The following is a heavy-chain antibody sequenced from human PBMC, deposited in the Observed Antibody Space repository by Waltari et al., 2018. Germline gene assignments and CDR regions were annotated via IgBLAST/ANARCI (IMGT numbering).Heavy chain of an antibody. CDR3: ARGVTTVEY. CDR2: IKQDGSEK. Sequence: EVQLVESGGGLVQPGGTLRPSCCGSGFTFTNHWMSWVRQAPGKGPEWVASIKQDGSEKYYVDSMKGRFTISRDNAKNSLSLQMDSLRAEDTAVYFCARGVTTVEYWGQGTLVTVSS. V-gene: IGHV3-7*04. D-gene: IGHD2-21*02. J-gene: IGHJ4*02. CDR1: GFTFTNHW.